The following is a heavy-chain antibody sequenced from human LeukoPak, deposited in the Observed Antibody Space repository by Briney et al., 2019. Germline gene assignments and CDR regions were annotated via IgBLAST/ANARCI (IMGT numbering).Heavy chain of an antibody. CDR1: GFTFSSYG. CDR2: IKQDGSEK. Sequence: PGGSLRLSCATSGFTFSSYGMSWVRQAPGKGLEWVANIKQDGSEKYYADSVKGRFTISRDNAKNSLYLQMNSLRAEDTAVYYCARSRWGYRDYGDYEGAFDIWGQGTMVTVSS. V-gene: IGHV3-7*01. J-gene: IGHJ3*02. CDR3: ARSRWGYRDYGDYEGAFDI. D-gene: IGHD4-17*01.